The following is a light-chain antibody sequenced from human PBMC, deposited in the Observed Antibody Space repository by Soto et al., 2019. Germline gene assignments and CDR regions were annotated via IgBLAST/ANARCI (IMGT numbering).Light chain of an antibody. Sequence: ESVLTQSPGTLSLSPGERAPLSCRDSQSVSSSYLAWYQQKPGQAPRLLIYGASSRATGIPDRFSGSGSGTDFTLTISRLEPEDFAVYFCQQYGVSPATFGGGTKVDIK. V-gene: IGKV3-20*01. J-gene: IGKJ4*01. CDR2: GAS. CDR3: QQYGVSPAT. CDR1: QSVSSSY.